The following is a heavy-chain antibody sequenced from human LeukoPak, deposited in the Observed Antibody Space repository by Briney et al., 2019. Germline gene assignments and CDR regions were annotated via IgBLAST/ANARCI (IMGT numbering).Heavy chain of an antibody. D-gene: IGHD2-21*02. CDR2: ISDSGGST. V-gene: IGHV3-23*01. J-gene: IGHJ4*02. CDR1: GFTFSNYA. Sequence: GGSLRLSCAASGFTFSNYAMNWVCQAPGRGLEWVSTISDSGGSTYYADSVKGRFTISRDNSKNTLYVQMNSLRAEDTAVYYCAKCPQWNQPDCGGDCYFDYWGQGSLVTVSS. CDR3: AKCPQWNQPDCGGDCYFDY.